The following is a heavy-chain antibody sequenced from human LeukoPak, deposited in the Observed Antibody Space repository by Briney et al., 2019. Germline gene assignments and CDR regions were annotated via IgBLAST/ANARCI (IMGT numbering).Heavy chain of an antibody. Sequence: ASVKKSCKASGYTIISYYMNWVRQDPGQKLEWMGWINPNSGGTNHAQQFQGRATMTRDTSISTAYMELSRLRSDDTAVYYCARGGRTYYYDSSGYYPDYWGQGTLVTVSS. CDR3: ARGGRTYYYDSSGYYPDY. J-gene: IGHJ4*02. CDR2: INPNSGGT. CDR1: GYTIISYY. D-gene: IGHD3-22*01. V-gene: IGHV1-2*02.